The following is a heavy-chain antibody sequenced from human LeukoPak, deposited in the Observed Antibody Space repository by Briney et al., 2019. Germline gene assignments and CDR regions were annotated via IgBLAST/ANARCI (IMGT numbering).Heavy chain of an antibody. CDR1: GGSISSSNW. CDR3: ARGRSGRPPNWFDP. V-gene: IGHV4-4*02. Sequence: SETLSLTCAVSGGSISSSNWWSWVRQPPGKGLEWIGEIYHSGSTNYNPSLKSRVTISVDKSKNQFSLKLSSVTAADTAVYYCARGRSGRPPNWFDPWGQGTLVTVSS. J-gene: IGHJ5*02. CDR2: IYHSGST. D-gene: IGHD3-3*01.